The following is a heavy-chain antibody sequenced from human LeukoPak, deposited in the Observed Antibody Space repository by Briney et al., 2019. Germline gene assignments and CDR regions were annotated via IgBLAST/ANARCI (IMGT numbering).Heavy chain of an antibody. J-gene: IGHJ5*02. V-gene: IGHV3-23*01. D-gene: IGHD6-13*01. CDR2: IAGGGGST. Sequence: GGSLRLSCAASGFTFSSYAMSWVRRAPGKGLEWVSSIAGGGGSTFYSDSVKGRFTMSRDNSKNTLYLQMNSLRAEDTAVYYCAKLGAAGTYNWFDPWGQGTLVTVSS. CDR3: AKLGAAGTYNWFDP. CDR1: GFTFSSYA.